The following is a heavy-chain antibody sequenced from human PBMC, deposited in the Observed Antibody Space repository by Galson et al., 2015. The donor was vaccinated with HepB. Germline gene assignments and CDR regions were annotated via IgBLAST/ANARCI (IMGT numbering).Heavy chain of an antibody. CDR2: IIPIFGTA. CDR1: GGTFSSYA. CDR3: ARARRNYDFWSGYQKGHYFDN. J-gene: IGHJ4*02. V-gene: IGHV1-69*13. Sequence: SVKVSCKASGGTFSSYAISWVRQAPGQGLEWMGGIIPIFGTANYAQKFQGRVTITADESTSTAYMELSSLRSEDTAVYYCARARRNYDFWSGYQKGHYFDNWGQGTLVTVSS. D-gene: IGHD3-3*01.